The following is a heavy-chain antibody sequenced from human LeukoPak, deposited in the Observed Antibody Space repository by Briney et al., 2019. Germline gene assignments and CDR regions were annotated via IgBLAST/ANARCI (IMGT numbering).Heavy chain of an antibody. Sequence: SVKVSCKASGGTFSSYAISWVRQAPGQGLEWMGGIIPIFGTANYAQKFQGRVTITTDESTSTAYMELSSLRSEDTAVYYRARAYYYDSSSAFDIWGQGTMVTVSS. CDR1: GGTFSSYA. CDR3: ARAYYYDSSSAFDI. J-gene: IGHJ3*02. D-gene: IGHD3-22*01. CDR2: IIPIFGTA. V-gene: IGHV1-69*05.